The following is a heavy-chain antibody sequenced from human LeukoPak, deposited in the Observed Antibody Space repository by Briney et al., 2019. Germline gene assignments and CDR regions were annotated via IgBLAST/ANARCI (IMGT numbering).Heavy chain of an antibody. CDR3: ARGGSSSWFDAFDI. Sequence: SETLSLTCAVYGGSFSGYYWSWIRQPPGKGLEWIGEINHSGSTNYNPSLKSRVTISVDTSKNQFSLKLSSVTAADTAAYYCARGGSSSWFDAFDIWGQGTMVTVSS. V-gene: IGHV4-34*01. J-gene: IGHJ3*02. CDR1: GGSFSGYY. D-gene: IGHD6-13*01. CDR2: INHSGST.